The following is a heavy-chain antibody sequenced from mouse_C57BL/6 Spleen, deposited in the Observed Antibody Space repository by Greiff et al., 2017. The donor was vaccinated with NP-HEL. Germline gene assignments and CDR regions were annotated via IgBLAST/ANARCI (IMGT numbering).Heavy chain of an antibody. Sequence: QVQLQQPGAELVMPGASVKLSCKASGYTFTSYWMHWVKQRPGQGLEWIGEIDPSDSYTNYNQKFKGKSTLTVDKSSSTAYMQLSSLTSEDSAVYYCARVEASSGSLDYWGQGTTLTVSS. V-gene: IGHV1-69*01. CDR3: ARVEASSGSLDY. J-gene: IGHJ2*01. D-gene: IGHD3-2*02. CDR1: GYTFTSYW. CDR2: IDPSDSYT.